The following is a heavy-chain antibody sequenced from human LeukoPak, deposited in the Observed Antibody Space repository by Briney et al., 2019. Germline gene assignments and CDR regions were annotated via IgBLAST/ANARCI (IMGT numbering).Heavy chain of an antibody. V-gene: IGHV3-30-3*01. CDR3: ARAYSRLITIFGVGNYAFDI. CDR2: ISYDGSNK. J-gene: IGHJ3*02. D-gene: IGHD3-3*01. CDR1: GFTFSSYA. Sequence: GGSLRLSCAASGFTFSSYAMHWVRQAPGKGLEWVAVISYDGSNKYYADSVKGRFTISRDNSKNTLYLQMNSLRAEDTAGYYCARAYSRLITIFGVGNYAFDIWGQGTMVTVSS.